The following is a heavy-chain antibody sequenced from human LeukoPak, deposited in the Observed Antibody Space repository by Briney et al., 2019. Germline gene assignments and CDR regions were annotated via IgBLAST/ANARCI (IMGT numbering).Heavy chain of an antibody. J-gene: IGHJ3*02. CDR3: AKDHSGPPPDAFDI. CDR1: GFTFDDYA. D-gene: IGHD1-26*01. Sequence: GGSLRLSRSPSGFTFDDYAMHWVRQAPGKGLEWVSHISGDGGSTYYADSVKGRFTISRDNSKNSLYLQMNSLRTEDTALYYCAKDHSGPPPDAFDIWGQGTMVTVSS. V-gene: IGHV3-43*02. CDR2: ISGDGGST.